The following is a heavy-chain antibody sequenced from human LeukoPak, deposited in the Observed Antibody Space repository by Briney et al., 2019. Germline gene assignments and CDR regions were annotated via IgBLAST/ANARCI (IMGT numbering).Heavy chain of an antibody. Sequence: SETLSLTCSVSGGSIRSIYYWGWIRQPPGKGLEWIGSIYYSGTAYYNPSLESRVTISVDRSMHQFPLSLSSVTVADTAVYYCARRSSRAADFDYWGQGTLVTVSS. CDR2: IYYSGTA. V-gene: IGHV4-39*01. CDR3: ARRSSRAADFDY. J-gene: IGHJ4*02. D-gene: IGHD6-25*01. CDR1: GGSIRSIYY.